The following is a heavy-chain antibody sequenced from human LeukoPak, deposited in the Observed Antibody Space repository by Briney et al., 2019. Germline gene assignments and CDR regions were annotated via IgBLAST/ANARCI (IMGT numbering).Heavy chain of an antibody. V-gene: IGHV1-69*13. CDR1: GGTFSSYA. J-gene: IGHJ4*02. CDR3: ARGAQTMVLEN. D-gene: IGHD3-10*01. Sequence: GASVKVSSKASGGTFSSYAISWVRQAPGQGLEWMGGIIPIFGTANYAQKFQGRVTITADESTSTAYMELSSLRSEDTAVYCCARGAQTMVLENWGQGTLVTVSS. CDR2: IIPIFGTA.